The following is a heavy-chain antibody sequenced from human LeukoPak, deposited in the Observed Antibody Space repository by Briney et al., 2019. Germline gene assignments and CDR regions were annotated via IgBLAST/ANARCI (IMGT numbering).Heavy chain of an antibody. CDR2: ISAYNGNT. CDR1: GYTFTSYG. D-gene: IGHD3-22*01. V-gene: IGHV1-18*01. J-gene: IGHJ4*02. Sequence: ASVKVSCKASGYTFTSYGISWVRQAPGQGLEWMGWISAYNGNTNYAQKLQGRVTMTTDTSTSTAYMELRSLRSDDTAVYYCARDPGIETSYYYDSSGYYYYWGQGTLVTVSS. CDR3: ARDPGIETSYYYDSSGYYYY.